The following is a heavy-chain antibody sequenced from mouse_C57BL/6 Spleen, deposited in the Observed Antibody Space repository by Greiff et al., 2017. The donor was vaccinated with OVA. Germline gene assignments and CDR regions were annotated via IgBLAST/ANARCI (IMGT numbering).Heavy chain of an antibody. Sequence: EVQLVESEGGLVQPGSSMKLSCTASGFTFSDYYMAWVRQVPEKGLEWVANINYDGSSTYYLDSLKSRFIISRDNAKNILYLQMSSLKSEDTATYYCARIYYYGSSYYFDYWGQGTTLTVSS. D-gene: IGHD1-1*01. CDR1: GFTFSDYY. CDR3: ARIYYYGSSYYFDY. V-gene: IGHV5-16*01. CDR2: INYDGSST. J-gene: IGHJ2*01.